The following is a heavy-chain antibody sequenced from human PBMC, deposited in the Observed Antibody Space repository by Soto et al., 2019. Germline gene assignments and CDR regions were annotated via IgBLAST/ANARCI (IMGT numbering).Heavy chain of an antibody. V-gene: IGHV4-39*01. CDR2: IYYSGST. J-gene: IGHJ5*02. CDR1: GGSISSSSYY. CDR3: ARKRAVGFDP. Sequence: SETLSLTCTVSGGSISSSSYYWGWIRQPPGKGLEWIGSIYYSGSTYYNPSLKSRVTISVDTSKNQFSLKLSSVTAADTAVYYCARKRAVGFDPWGQGTLVTGSS. D-gene: IGHD6-19*01.